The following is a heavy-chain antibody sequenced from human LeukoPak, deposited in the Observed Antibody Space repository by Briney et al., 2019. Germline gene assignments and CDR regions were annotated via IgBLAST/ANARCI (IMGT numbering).Heavy chain of an antibody. CDR2: INHSGST. Sequence: SETLSLTCAVYGGSFSGYYWSWLRQPPGKGLEWIGEINHSGSTNYNPSLKSRVTISVDTSKNQFSLKLSSVTAADTAVYYCARAVPRDYYDSSGYRGDAFDIWGQGTMVTVSS. CDR3: ARAVPRDYYDSSGYRGDAFDI. CDR1: GGSFSGYY. J-gene: IGHJ3*02. D-gene: IGHD3-22*01. V-gene: IGHV4-34*01.